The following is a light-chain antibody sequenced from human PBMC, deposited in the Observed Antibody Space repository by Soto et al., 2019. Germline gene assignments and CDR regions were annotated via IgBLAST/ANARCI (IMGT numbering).Light chain of an antibody. CDR3: GTWDSSLSSWV. CDR2: DHN. Sequence: QSALTQPPSVSAAPGQKVTISCSGSSSNIGRNSVSWFQHLPGTAPKLLIYDHNERPSGIPDRFSGSKSGTSATLGITGLQTGDEADYFCGTWDSSLSSWVFGGGTKLTVL. V-gene: IGLV1-51*01. CDR1: SSNIGRNS. J-gene: IGLJ3*02.